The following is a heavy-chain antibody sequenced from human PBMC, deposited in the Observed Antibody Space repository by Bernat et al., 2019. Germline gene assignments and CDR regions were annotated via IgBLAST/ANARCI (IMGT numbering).Heavy chain of an antibody. V-gene: IGHV4-39*01. CDR3: ARGAYNLLWFGQYYYGMDV. J-gene: IGHJ6*02. CDR1: GGSISSSSYY. Sequence: QLQLQESGPGLVKPSETLSLTCTVSGGSISSSSYYWGWIRQPPGKGLEWIGSIYYSGSTYYNPSLKSRVTISVDTSKNQFSLKLSSVTAADTAVYYCARGAYNLLWFGQYYYGMDVWGQGTTVTVSS. D-gene: IGHD3-10*01. CDR2: IYYSGST.